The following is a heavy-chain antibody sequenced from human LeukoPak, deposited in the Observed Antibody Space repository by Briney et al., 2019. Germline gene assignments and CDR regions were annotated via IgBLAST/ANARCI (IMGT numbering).Heavy chain of an antibody. J-gene: IGHJ3*02. Sequence: SETLSLTCTVSGGSISSSSYYWGWIRQPPGKGLEWIGSIYYSGSTYYNPSLKSRVTISVDTSKNQFSLKLSSVTAADTAVYYCARRAPKHSSSWSVRAFGIWGQGTMVTVSS. V-gene: IGHV4-39*01. CDR3: ARRAPKHSSSWSVRAFGI. D-gene: IGHD6-13*01. CDR2: IYYSGST. CDR1: GGSISSSSYY.